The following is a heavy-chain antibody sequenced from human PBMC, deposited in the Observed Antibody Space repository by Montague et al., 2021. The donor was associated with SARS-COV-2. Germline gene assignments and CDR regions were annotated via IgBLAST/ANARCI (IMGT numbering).Heavy chain of an antibody. J-gene: IGHJ4*02. CDR1: GASVASGNFY. Sequence: SETLSLTCTVSGASVASGNFYWSWIRQPPGKGLEWIGYMYYTGHTNYNPSLESRVTMPVDPSKSQFSLTLTSVTAVDTAVYYCARSRANVPSRPGFDYWGQGALVTVSS. CDR3: ARSRANVPSRPGFDY. V-gene: IGHV4-61*01. CDR2: MYYTGHT. D-gene: IGHD6-6*01.